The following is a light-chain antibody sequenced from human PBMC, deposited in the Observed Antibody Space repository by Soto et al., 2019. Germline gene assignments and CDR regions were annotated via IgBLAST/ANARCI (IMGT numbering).Light chain of an antibody. V-gene: IGLV1-44*01. Sequence: QSVLTQLPSASGTPGQRFTISCSGGYPNIGSNTVNWYHQLPGTAPKLLIYDNNQRPSGVPDRFSGSTSGTSASLAISGLLSEDEADYYCATWDDSLNGVVFGGGTKLTVL. CDR3: ATWDDSLNGVV. CDR1: YPNIGSNT. J-gene: IGLJ2*01. CDR2: DNN.